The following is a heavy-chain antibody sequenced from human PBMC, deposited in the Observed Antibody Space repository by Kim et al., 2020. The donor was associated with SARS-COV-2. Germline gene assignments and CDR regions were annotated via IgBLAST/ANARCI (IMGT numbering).Heavy chain of an antibody. CDR3: AWSPSGDRSTAFDF. J-gene: IGHJ4*02. D-gene: IGHD2-2*01. CDR1: GVSISNFC. CDR2: MRHFWRP. Sequence: SETLSLTCTVSGVSISNFCWSWIRQPPGKGLECIGYMRHFWRPYYSSSLHSRVTMSVDPSKNQFSLILRSVTAADTAVDYCAWSPSGDRSTAFDFGGQGT. V-gene: IGHV4-59*04.